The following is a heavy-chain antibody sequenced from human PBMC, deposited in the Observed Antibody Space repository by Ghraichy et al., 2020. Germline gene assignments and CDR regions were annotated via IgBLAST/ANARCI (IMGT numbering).Heavy chain of an antibody. CDR2: TIDTGANT. V-gene: IGHV3-23*01. J-gene: IGHJ6*03. CDR3: AKMAGHPHYDYYMDV. Sequence: GGSLRLSCAASGFTFSSFAMSWVRQAPGKGLEWVSATIDTGANTFYADSVKGRFTISRDNSKNTLYLQMNSLRGEDTAVYYCAKMAGHPHYDYYMDVWGKWTAVTVSS. CDR1: GFTFSSFA. D-gene: IGHD6-19*01.